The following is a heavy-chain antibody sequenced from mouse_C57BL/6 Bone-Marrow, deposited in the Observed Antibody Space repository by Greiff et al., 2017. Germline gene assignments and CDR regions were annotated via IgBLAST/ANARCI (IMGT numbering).Heavy chain of an antibody. CDR3: ARSYDYDDYTLDY. J-gene: IGHJ4*01. D-gene: IGHD2-4*01. CDR2: MHPNGGSP. V-gene: IGHV1-64*01. Sequence: QVQLQQPGAELVKPGASLKLSCKASGYTFTNYWMHWVKQRPGQGLEWIGMMHPNGGSPDYNEKFKSEATLSVDKSSRTAYMELSSLTSEDSAVYYCARSYDYDDYTLDYWGQGTSVTASS. CDR1: GYTFTNYW.